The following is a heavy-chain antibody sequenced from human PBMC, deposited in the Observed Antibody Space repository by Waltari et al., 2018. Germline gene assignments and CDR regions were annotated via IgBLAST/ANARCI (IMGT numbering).Heavy chain of an antibody. V-gene: IGHV1-2*02. D-gene: IGHD2-2*01. Sequence: QVQLVQSGAEVKKPGASVKVSCKASGYTFTGYYMHWVRQAPGQGLEWMGWINPNSGGTNYAQKLQGRVTMTRDTSISTAYMELSRLRSDDTAVYYCARVTLDRYCSSTSCVNFDYWGQGTLVTVSS. CDR1: GYTFTGYY. J-gene: IGHJ4*02. CDR3: ARVTLDRYCSSTSCVNFDY. CDR2: INPNSGGT.